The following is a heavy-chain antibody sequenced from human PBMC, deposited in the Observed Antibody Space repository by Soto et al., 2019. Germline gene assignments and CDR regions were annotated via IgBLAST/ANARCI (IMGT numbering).Heavy chain of an antibody. J-gene: IGHJ5*02. V-gene: IGHV1-18*01. Sequence: GASVKVSCKASGYTFTSYGISWVRQAPGQGLEWMGWISAYNGNTNYAQKLQGRVTMTTDTSTSTAYMELRSLRSDDTAVYYCASAALGYCSGGSCYSGHCSDPWGQGTLVTLSS. CDR1: GYTFTSYG. CDR3: ASAALGYCSGGSCYSGHCSDP. CDR2: ISAYNGNT. D-gene: IGHD2-15*01.